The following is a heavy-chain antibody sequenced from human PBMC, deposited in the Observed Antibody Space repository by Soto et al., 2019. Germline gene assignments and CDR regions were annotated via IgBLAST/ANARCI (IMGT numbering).Heavy chain of an antibody. CDR2: INPSGGST. V-gene: IGHV1-46*01. CDR3: ARDLGYCSGCSCYSPGSYGMDV. Sequence: QVQLVQSGAEVKKPGASVKVSCKASGYTFTSYYMHWVRQAPGQGLEWMGIINPSGGSTSYAQKFQGRDTMTRDTSTSTVYMGLSSLRSEDTAVYYCARDLGYCSGCSCYSPGSYGMDVWGKGTTVTVSS. D-gene: IGHD2-15*01. CDR1: GYTFTSYY. J-gene: IGHJ6*04.